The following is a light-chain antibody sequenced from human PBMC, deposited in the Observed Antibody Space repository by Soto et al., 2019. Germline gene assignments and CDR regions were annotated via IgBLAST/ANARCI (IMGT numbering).Light chain of an antibody. J-gene: IGKJ1*01. V-gene: IGKV3-20*01. Sequence: EIVMTQSPATLSVSPGERATLSCRASQSISSNLAWYQQKPGQAPRLLIYGASSRATGIPDRFSGSGSGTDFTLTIGRLEPEDFAVYYCQQYGDSPWTFGQGTKVDIK. CDR2: GAS. CDR3: QQYGDSPWT. CDR1: QSISSN.